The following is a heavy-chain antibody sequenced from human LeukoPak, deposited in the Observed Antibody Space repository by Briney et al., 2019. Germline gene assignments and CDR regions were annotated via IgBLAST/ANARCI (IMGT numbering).Heavy chain of an antibody. CDR3: ARPIMITFGGVIGYYFDY. J-gene: IGHJ4*02. D-gene: IGHD3-16*02. CDR2: INPNSGDT. Sequence: ASVKVSCKASGYTFTGYYMHWVRQAPGQGLEWMGWINPNSGDTNYAQKLQGRVTMTTDTSTSTAYMELRSLRSDDTAVYYCARPIMITFGGVIGYYFDYWGQGTLVTVSS. CDR1: GYTFTGYY. V-gene: IGHV1-2*02.